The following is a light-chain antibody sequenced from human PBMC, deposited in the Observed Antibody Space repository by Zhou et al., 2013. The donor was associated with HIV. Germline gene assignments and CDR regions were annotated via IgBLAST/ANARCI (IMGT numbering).Light chain of an antibody. V-gene: IGKV1-39*01. CDR3: QQYKIYPLT. J-gene: IGKJ4*01. CDR1: QIISRY. CDR2: ASS. Sequence: DIQMTQSPSSLSASIGDRVTITCRASQIISRYLNWYQHKPGKAPKLLIYASSSLHTGVPSRFSGSGSGTDFTLTISNLQPEDIATYYCQQYKIYPLTFGGGTKVEIK.